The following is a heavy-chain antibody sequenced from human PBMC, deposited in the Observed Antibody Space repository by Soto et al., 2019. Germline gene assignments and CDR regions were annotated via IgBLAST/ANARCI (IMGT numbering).Heavy chain of an antibody. CDR1: DDSINSDKYY. CDR3: ARLEGLATISYCFDY. CDR2: IYYRGNT. Sequence: SETLSLTCSVSDDSINSDKYYWGWIRQPPGKGLEWIGSIYYRGNTYYNPSLKTRVTISLGKSKSQFSLKLNSVTAADSAVYFCARLEGLATISYCFDYWGQGTLVTVSS. D-gene: IGHD3-9*01. J-gene: IGHJ4*02. V-gene: IGHV4-39*01.